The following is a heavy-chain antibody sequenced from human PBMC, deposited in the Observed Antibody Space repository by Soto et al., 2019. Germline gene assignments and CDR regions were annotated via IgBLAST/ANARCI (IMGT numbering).Heavy chain of an antibody. V-gene: IGHV4-31*03. D-gene: IGHD6-6*01. CDR2: IYYSGST. J-gene: IGHJ6*02. CDR3: ASSALEAAPSYYYGMDV. Sequence: PSETLSLTCTVSGGSLSSGGYYWSWIRQHPGKGLEWIGYIYYSGSTYYNPSLKSRVTISVDTSKNQFSLKLSSVTAADTAVYYCASSALEAAPSYYYGMDVWGQGTTVTVSS. CDR1: GGSLSSGGYY.